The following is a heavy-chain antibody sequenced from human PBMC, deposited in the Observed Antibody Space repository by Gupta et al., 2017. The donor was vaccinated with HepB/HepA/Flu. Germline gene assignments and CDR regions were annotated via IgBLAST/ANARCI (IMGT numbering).Heavy chain of an antibody. V-gene: IGHV3-48*03. J-gene: IGHJ4*02. Sequence: EVQLVASGGGLVQPGGSLRLPCTAPGLNFRNYEMNWVRKAPGKGLGWVSYIGSNGKTKNYADSVRGRVTVSRDNAKNALYLQMNSLRAEDTAVYYCTRRLADYWGQGTLITVSS. D-gene: IGHD3-9*01. CDR3: TRRLADY. CDR2: IGSNGKTK. CDR1: GLNFRNYE.